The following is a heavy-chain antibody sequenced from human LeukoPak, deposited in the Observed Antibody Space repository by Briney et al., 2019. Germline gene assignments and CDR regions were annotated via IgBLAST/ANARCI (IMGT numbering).Heavy chain of an antibody. Sequence: GESLQISCKSSGYRFTSYWISWVRQVPGKGLEWMGRIDPRDSYTNYSPSFQGHVTIPADKSISTAYLQWSSLKASDTAVYHCAILKGEYRSGWYSPGMDVWGQGTTVTVSS. CDR2: IDPRDSYT. D-gene: IGHD6-19*01. CDR3: AILKGEYRSGWYSPGMDV. CDR1: GYRFTSYW. J-gene: IGHJ6*02. V-gene: IGHV5-10-1*01.